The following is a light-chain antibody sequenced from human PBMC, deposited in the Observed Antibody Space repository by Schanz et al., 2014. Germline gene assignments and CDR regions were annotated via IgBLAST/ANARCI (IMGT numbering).Light chain of an antibody. J-gene: IGKJ2*01. CDR3: QQYASSVSYT. CDR1: QSVSSY. CDR2: DAS. V-gene: IGKV3-11*01. Sequence: EIVLTQSPATLSWSPGERATLSCRASQSVSSYLAWYQQKPGQAPRLLIYDASNRATAIPARFSGSGSGTDFTLTISSLEPEDFAVYYCQQYASSVSYTFGQGTKLEIK.